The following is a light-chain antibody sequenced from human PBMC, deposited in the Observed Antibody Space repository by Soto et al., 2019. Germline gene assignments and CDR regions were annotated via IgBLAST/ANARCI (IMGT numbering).Light chain of an antibody. V-gene: IGLV2-14*03. Sequence: QSVLTQPASVSGSPGQSITISCTGTSSDVGGYNYVSWYQHHPGKAPKLMIFDVSNRPSGVSNRFSGSKSGNTDSLTISGLQPEDEADYYCSSYTTSNTRQIVFGTGTKVT. J-gene: IGLJ1*01. CDR3: SSYTTSNTRQIV. CDR2: DVS. CDR1: SSDVGGYNY.